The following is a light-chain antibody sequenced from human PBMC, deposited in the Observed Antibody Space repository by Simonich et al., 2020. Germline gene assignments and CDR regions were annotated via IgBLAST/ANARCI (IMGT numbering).Light chain of an antibody. CDR3: MIWHSSAVV. J-gene: IGLJ2*01. V-gene: IGLV5-45*01. Sequence: QAVLTQPASLSASPGASSSLTCTLRSGINVGTYRIYWYQQKPGSPPQYLLRYKSDSDMQQGSGVPSRFSGSKDASANAGIVLISGLQSEDEADYYCMIWHSSAVVFGGGTKLTVL. CDR2: YKSDSDM. CDR1: SGINVGTYR.